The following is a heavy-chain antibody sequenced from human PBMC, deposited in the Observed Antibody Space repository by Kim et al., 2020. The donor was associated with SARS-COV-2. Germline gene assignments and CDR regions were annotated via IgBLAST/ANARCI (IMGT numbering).Heavy chain of an antibody. J-gene: IGHJ4*02. CDR1: GFIFSNYW. V-gene: IGHV3-15*01. CDR3: TTDRFN. Sequence: GGSLRLSCAASGFIFSNYWMSWVRQAPGKGLEWVGRVMSKADGGTIHYTAPVKGRFTISRDDSKNMLYLQMDSLRTEDTAVYYCTTDRFNWGQGALVTVSS. CDR2: VMSKADGGTI.